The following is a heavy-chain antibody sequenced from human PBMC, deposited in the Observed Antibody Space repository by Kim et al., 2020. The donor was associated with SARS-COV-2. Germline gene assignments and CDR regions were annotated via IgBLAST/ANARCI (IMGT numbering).Heavy chain of an antibody. J-gene: IGHJ1*01. CDR3: VREGLGSSLFQH. V-gene: IGHV3-7*03. D-gene: IGHD6-13*01. CDR2: IKQDGSDK. CDR1: GFTFSNYW. Sequence: GGSLRLSCAASGFTFSNYWMSWVRQAPGKGLEWVANIKQDGSDKYYVDSVKGRFTISRDNAKNSLYLQMISLRAEDTAGYYCVREGLGSSLFQHWGQGTL.